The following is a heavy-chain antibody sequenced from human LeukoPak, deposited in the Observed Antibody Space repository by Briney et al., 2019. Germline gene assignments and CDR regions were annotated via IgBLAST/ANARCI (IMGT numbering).Heavy chain of an antibody. CDR1: GFTFCSYE. CDR2: ISSSGSTI. Sequence: GGSLRLSCAASGFTFCSYEMNWVRQAPGKGLEWGSYISSSGSTIYYADSVKGRFTISRDNAKNSLYLQMNSLRAEDTAVYYCARVEASGSGSYYNTGMDYWGQGTLVTVSS. CDR3: ARVEASGSGSYYNTGMDY. D-gene: IGHD3-10*01. J-gene: IGHJ4*02. V-gene: IGHV3-48*03.